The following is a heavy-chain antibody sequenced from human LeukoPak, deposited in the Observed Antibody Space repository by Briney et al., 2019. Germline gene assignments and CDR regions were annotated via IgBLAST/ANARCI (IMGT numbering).Heavy chain of an antibody. CDR3: VREGQLCSDLDS. J-gene: IGHJ4*02. CDR2: ISSDGSNT. Sequence: PGGSLRLSCVGPGFTFSSYTMHWVRQAPGKGPQWVAVISSDGSNTFYADAVRGRFAISRDNSKSTVFLQMNSLRVEDTGVYFCVREGQLCSDLDSWGQGTLVTVSS. CDR1: GFTFSSYT. D-gene: IGHD3-10*02. V-gene: IGHV3-30*17.